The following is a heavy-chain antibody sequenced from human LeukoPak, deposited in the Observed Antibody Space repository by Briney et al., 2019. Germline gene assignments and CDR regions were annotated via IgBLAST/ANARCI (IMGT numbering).Heavy chain of an antibody. CDR3: ARGTIGLGETFDY. CDR2: IIPIFGTA. V-gene: IGHV1-69*05. CDR1: GGTFSSYA. D-gene: IGHD1-1*01. J-gene: IGHJ4*02. Sequence: ASVKVSCKASGGTFSSYAISWVRQAPGQGLEWMGRIIPIFGTANYAQKFQGRVTITTDESTSTAYMELSSLRSEDTAVYYCARGTIGLGETFDYWGQGTLVTVSS.